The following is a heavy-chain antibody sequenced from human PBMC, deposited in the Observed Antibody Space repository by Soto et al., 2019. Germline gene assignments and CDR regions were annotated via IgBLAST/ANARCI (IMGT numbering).Heavy chain of an antibody. J-gene: IGHJ4*02. V-gene: IGHV3-23*01. CDR1: GFTFSTYA. Sequence: PGGSLRLSCAASGFTFSTYAMNWVRQAPGKGLEWVSGISGSGDSTYYADSVKGRFTISRDNAKNSLYLQMNSLRAEDTAVYYCARDLYYYASSGFNYWGQGTLVTVSS. CDR2: ISGSGDST. CDR3: ARDLYYYASSGFNY. D-gene: IGHD3-22*01.